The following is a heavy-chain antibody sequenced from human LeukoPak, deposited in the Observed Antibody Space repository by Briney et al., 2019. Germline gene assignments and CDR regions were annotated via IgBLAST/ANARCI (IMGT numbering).Heavy chain of an antibody. J-gene: IGHJ3*02. V-gene: IGHV4-59*08. CDR3: ARTGDDGVYAFDI. CDR1: GGSISSYY. CDR2: IYYSGST. D-gene: IGHD7-27*01. Sequence: SETLSLTCTVSGGSISSYYWSWIRQPPGKGLEWIGYIYYSGSTNYNPSLKSRVTISVDTSKNQFSLKLSSVTAADTAVYYCARTGDDGVYAFDIWGQGTMVTVSS.